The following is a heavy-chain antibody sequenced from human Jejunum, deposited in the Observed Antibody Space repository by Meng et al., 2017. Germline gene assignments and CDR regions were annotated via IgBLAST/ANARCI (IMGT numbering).Heavy chain of an antibody. CDR2: TYYRSKWSS. CDR1: GDSVSRHKAA. Sequence: QVQLQQSGPGLVKAYQTPPLTCAIFGDSVSRHKAAWNWIRQSPSRGLEWLGRTYYRSKWSSDYAVSVRSRITINADTSKNQFSLQLNSVTPEDTAVYYCARKAVAVGTFDYWGQGTLVTVSS. J-gene: IGHJ4*02. V-gene: IGHV6-1*01. D-gene: IGHD6-19*01. CDR3: ARKAVAVGTFDY.